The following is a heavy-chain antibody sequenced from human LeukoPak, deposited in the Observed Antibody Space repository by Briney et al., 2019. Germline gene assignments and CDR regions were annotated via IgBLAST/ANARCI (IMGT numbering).Heavy chain of an antibody. J-gene: IGHJ4*02. V-gene: IGHV3-64*01. CDR2: ISSNGGST. CDR1: GFTFSTYA. CDR3: AREGSGYDLDY. Sequence: GGSLRLSCAASGFTFSTYAMHWVRQAPGKGLEYVSAISSNGGSTYYANSVKGRFTISRDNSKNTLYLQMNSLRAEDTAVYYCAREGSGYDLDYWGQGTLVTVSS. D-gene: IGHD5-12*01.